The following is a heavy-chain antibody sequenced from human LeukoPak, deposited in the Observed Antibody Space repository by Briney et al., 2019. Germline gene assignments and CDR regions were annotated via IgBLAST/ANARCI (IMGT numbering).Heavy chain of an antibody. D-gene: IGHD6-13*01. J-gene: IGHJ4*02. V-gene: IGHV4-34*01. CDR1: GGSFSGYY. CDR2: INHSGST. CDR3: ARGVRPGYRWYLGAALGNYFDY. Sequence: SETLSLTCAVYGGSFSGYYWSWIRQPPGKGLEWIGEINHSGSTNYNPSLKSRVTISVDTSKNQFSLKLSSVTAADTAVYYCARGVRPGYRWYLGAALGNYFDYWGQGTLVTVSS.